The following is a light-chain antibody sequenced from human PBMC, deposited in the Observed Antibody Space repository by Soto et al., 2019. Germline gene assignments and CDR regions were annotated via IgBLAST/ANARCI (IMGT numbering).Light chain of an antibody. CDR3: HQTYIAPAT. Sequence: DLQMTQSPSSLSASVGDRVTITCRASQNINNCLSWFQQKPGQAPKLLIYAASSLQSGVPSRFSGSGSGTDFILTIDSLQPEDFATYFCHQTYIAPATFGQGTKVGVK. J-gene: IGKJ1*01. CDR1: QNINNC. V-gene: IGKV1-39*01. CDR2: AAS.